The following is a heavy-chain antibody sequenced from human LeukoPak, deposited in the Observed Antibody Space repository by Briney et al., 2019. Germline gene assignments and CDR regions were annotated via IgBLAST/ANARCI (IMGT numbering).Heavy chain of an antibody. D-gene: IGHD3-22*01. Sequence: ASVKVSCKASGYTFTSYGISWVRQAPGQGLEWMGWISAYNGNTNYAQKLQGRVTMTTDTSTSTAYMELRSLRSDDTAVYYCASSDYYDSPFDLWGQGTLVTVSS. J-gene: IGHJ5*02. CDR3: ASSDYYDSPFDL. V-gene: IGHV1-18*01. CDR1: GYTFTSYG. CDR2: ISAYNGNT.